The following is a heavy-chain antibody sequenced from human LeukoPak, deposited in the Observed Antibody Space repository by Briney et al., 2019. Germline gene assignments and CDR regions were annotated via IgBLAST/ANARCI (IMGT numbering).Heavy chain of an antibody. D-gene: IGHD2-2*01. V-gene: IGHV3-30*18. J-gene: IGHJ3*02. CDR3: AKPGYCSSTSCYVAFDI. Sequence: GGSLRLSCAASGFTFSSYGMHWVRQAPGKGLEWVAVISYDGSNKYYADSVKGRFTISGDNSKNTLYLQMNGLRAEDTAVYYCAKPGYCSSTSCYVAFDIWGQGTMVTVSS. CDR2: ISYDGSNK. CDR1: GFTFSSYG.